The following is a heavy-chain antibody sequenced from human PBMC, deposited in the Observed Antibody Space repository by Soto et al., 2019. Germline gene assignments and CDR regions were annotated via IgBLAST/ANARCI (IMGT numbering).Heavy chain of an antibody. D-gene: IGHD2-8*02. CDR3: AREEYCELILGAFDI. CDR2: IYSGGST. CDR1: GFTVSRNY. J-gene: IGHJ3*02. Sequence: GGSLRLSCAASGFTVSRNYMSWVRQAPGKGLEWVSVIYSGGSTYYADSVKGRFTISRDNSKNTLYLQMNSLRAEDTAVYYCAREEYCELILGAFDISSQGTMVTVSS. V-gene: IGHV3-66*01.